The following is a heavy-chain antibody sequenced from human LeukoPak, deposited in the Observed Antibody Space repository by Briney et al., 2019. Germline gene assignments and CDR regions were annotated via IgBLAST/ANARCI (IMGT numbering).Heavy chain of an antibody. CDR3: ARDPGYCSSTSHCYYYYMDV. CDR1: GLTFSSYW. CDR2: IKQDGSEK. D-gene: IGHD2-2*01. J-gene: IGHJ6*03. Sequence: GGSLRLSCAASGLTFSSYWMSWVRQAPGKGQEWVANIKQDGSEKYYVDSVKGRFTISRDNAKNSLYMQMNSLRAEDTAVYYCARDPGYCSSTSHCYYYYMDVWGKGTTVTVSS. V-gene: IGHV3-7*01.